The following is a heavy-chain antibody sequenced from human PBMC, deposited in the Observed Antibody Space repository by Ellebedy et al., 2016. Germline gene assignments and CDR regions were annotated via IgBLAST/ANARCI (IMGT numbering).Heavy chain of an antibody. CDR2: INPNSGGT. D-gene: IGHD1-7*01. J-gene: IGHJ4*02. CDR1: GYTFTGYY. CDR3: VREGAITGTQPNLDY. Sequence: ASVKVSCKASGYTFTGYYMHWVRQAPGQGLEWMGWINPNSGGTNYAQNFQGWVTMTRDTFINTAYLELSRLRSDDTAVYYCVREGAITGTQPNLDYWGQGTQVTVSA. V-gene: IGHV1-2*04.